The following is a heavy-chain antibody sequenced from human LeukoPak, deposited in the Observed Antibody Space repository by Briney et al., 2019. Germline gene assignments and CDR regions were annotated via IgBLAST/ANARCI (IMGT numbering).Heavy chain of an antibody. Sequence: PSETLSLTCTVSGGSISSYHWSWIRQPPGKGLEWIGYIYYSGSTNYNPSLKSRVTISVDTSKNQFSLKLSSVTAADTAVYYCARVTRDIVATYYFDYWGQGTLVTVPS. V-gene: IGHV4-59*01. CDR2: IYYSGST. J-gene: IGHJ4*02. D-gene: IGHD5-12*01. CDR3: ARVTRDIVATYYFDY. CDR1: GGSISSYH.